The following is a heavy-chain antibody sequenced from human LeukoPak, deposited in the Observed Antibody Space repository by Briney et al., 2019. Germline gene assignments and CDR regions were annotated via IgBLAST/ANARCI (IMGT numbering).Heavy chain of an antibody. V-gene: IGHV3-66*01. Sequence: HPGGSLRLSCAASGFTVSSNYMSWVRQAPGKGLEWVSVIYSGGSTYYADSVKGRFTISRDNSKNTLYLQMNSLRAEDTAVYYCARDRVPAAPAPYYYYGMDVWGQGTTVTVSS. CDR1: GFTVSSNY. CDR2: IYSGGST. J-gene: IGHJ6*02. D-gene: IGHD2-2*01. CDR3: ARDRVPAAPAPYYYYGMDV.